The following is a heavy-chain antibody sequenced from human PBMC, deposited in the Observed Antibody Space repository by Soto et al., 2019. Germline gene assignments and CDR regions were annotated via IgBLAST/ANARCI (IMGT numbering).Heavy chain of an antibody. Sequence: QVQLQESGPGLVKPSETLSLTCTVSGGSISDYQWNWIRQSPGKGLEWIRSIYYSGRTNYNPSIKSRHTISPDTFTKQFSLSLRSVTAADTAVYYCARMRGLGEISTYFDYWSQGTLVTVSS. CDR3: ARMRGLGEISTYFDY. J-gene: IGHJ4*02. V-gene: IGHV4-59*01. CDR2: IYYSGRT. CDR1: GGSISDYQ. D-gene: IGHD3-16*02.